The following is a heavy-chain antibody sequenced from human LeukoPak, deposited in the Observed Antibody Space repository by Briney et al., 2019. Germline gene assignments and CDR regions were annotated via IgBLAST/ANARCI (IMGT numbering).Heavy chain of an antibody. CDR1: GFTFSSYA. Sequence: GGSLRLSCAASGFTFSSYAMHWVRQAPGKGLEYVSAISSNGGSTYYANSVKGRFTISRDNSKNTLYLQMGSLRAEDMAVYYCARASGDGYEDYWGQGTLVTVSS. CDR3: ARASGDGYEDY. CDR2: ISSNGGST. V-gene: IGHV3-64*01. J-gene: IGHJ4*02. D-gene: IGHD5-24*01.